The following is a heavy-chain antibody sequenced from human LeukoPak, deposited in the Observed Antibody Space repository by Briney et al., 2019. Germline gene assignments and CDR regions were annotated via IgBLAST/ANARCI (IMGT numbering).Heavy chain of an antibody. V-gene: IGHV4-30-4*01. Sequence: SQTLSLTCTVSGGSISSGDYYWSWIRQPPGKGLEWVGYIYYSGSTYYNPSLRSRVTISVDTSKNQFSLKLSSVTAADTAVYYCARVNYGSGSYIDYWGQGTLVTVSS. J-gene: IGHJ4*02. CDR3: ARVNYGSGSYIDY. D-gene: IGHD3-10*01. CDR2: IYYSGST. CDR1: GGSISSGDYY.